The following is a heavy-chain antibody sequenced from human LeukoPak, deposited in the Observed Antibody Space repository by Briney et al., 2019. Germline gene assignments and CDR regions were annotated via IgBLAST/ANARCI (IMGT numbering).Heavy chain of an antibody. CDR1: GGSITSGGYY. J-gene: IGHJ5*02. D-gene: IGHD3-22*01. Sequence: SQTLSLTCTVSGGSITSGGYYWSWIRQHPGKGLEWIGYIYYSGSTSYDPSLKSRVTISLDTSKNQFSLKLSSVTAADTAVYYCARETDYYDSGGYYLQWFDPWGQGTLVTVSS. V-gene: IGHV4-31*03. CDR2: IYYSGST. CDR3: ARETDYYDSGGYYLQWFDP.